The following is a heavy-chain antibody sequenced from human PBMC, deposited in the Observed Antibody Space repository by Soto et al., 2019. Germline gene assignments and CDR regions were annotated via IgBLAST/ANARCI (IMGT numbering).Heavy chain of an antibody. V-gene: IGHV5-10-1*01. J-gene: IGHJ3*01. D-gene: IGHD4-17*01. CDR1: GYNCTNYW. Sequence: GESLNISCKGSGYNCTNYWISWVRQRPGKGLEWMGRIDPTDSYINYSPSFQGHVTISADKSTSSVYLQWDSLKASDTAIYYCTNDDYAYSFNVWGQGTMVTVS. CDR2: IDPTDSYI. CDR3: TNDDYAYSFNV.